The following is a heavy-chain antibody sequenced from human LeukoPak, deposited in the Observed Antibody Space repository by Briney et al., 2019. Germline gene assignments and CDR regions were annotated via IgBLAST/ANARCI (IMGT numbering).Heavy chain of an antibody. D-gene: IGHD1-26*01. CDR1: GFTFSSYG. CDR2: ISHHGANK. Sequence: GTSLRLSCVASGFTFSSYGMSWVRQAPGKGLEWVAVISHHGANKFYGDSVKGRSTISRDNSNNMVYLQMNGLRAEDTAVYYCAKDRLGPWSLRDFDYWGQGVLVTVSS. V-gene: IGHV3-30*18. CDR3: AKDRLGPWSLRDFDY. J-gene: IGHJ4*02.